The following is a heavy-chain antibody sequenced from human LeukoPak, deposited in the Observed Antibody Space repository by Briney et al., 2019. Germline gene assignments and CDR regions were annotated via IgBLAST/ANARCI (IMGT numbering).Heavy chain of an antibody. Sequence: ASVKVSCKASGGTLSSYAISWVRQAPGQGLEWMGGIIPIFGTANYAQKFQGRVTITADESTSTAYMELSSLRSEDTAVYYCASTKDIVVVPAAMRWANYYYYGMDVWGQGTAVTVSS. V-gene: IGHV1-69*13. CDR3: ASTKDIVVVPAAMRWANYYYYGMDV. D-gene: IGHD2-2*01. J-gene: IGHJ6*02. CDR1: GGTLSSYA. CDR2: IIPIFGTA.